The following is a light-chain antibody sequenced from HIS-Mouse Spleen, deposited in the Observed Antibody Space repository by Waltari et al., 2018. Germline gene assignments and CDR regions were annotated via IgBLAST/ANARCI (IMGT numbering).Light chain of an antibody. CDR1: QSFSSN. Sequence: EIVMTKSPATLSVSPGESATLSCRASQSFSSNLAWYQQKPGQAPRLLIYGASTRATGIPARFSGSGSGTEFTLTISSMQSEDFAVYYCQQYNNWRTFGQGTKVEIK. J-gene: IGKJ1*01. CDR3: QQYNNWRT. CDR2: GAS. V-gene: IGKV3-15*01.